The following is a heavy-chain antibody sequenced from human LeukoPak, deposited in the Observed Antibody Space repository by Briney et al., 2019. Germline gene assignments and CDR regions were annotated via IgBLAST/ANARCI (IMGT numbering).Heavy chain of an antibody. V-gene: IGHV4-59*01. Sequence: PSETLSLTCTVSGGSISSYYWSWIRRPPGKGLEWIGYIYYSGSTNYNPSLKSRVTISVDTSKNQFPLKLSSVTAADTAVYYCASLRFLEWLFGEWGQGTLVTVSS. D-gene: IGHD3-3*01. CDR3: ASLRFLEWLFGE. CDR2: IYYSGST. CDR1: GGSISSYY. J-gene: IGHJ4*02.